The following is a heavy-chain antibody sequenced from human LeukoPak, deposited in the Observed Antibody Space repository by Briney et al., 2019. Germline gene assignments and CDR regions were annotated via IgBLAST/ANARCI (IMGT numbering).Heavy chain of an antibody. CDR1: GYTFTSYD. J-gene: IGHJ5*02. Sequence: GASVKVSCKASGYTFTSYDINWVRQATGQGLEWMGWMNPNSGNTGYAQKFQGRVTMTRNTSISTAYMELSSLRSEDTAVYYCARGESVVTGYNWFDPWGQGTLVTVSS. CDR3: ARGESVVTGYNWFDP. CDR2: MNPNSGNT. D-gene: IGHD4-23*01. V-gene: IGHV1-8*01.